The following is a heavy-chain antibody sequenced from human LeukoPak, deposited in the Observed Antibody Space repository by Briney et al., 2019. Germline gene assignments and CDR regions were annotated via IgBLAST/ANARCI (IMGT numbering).Heavy chain of an antibody. CDR1: GFTFSAYW. D-gene: IGHD6-19*01. CDR3: ARVGKNGWDFDH. J-gene: IGHJ4*02. V-gene: IGHV3-7*01. CDR2: IIEDGNLK. Sequence: GESLRLSCAASGFTFSAYWMTWVRQAPGKGLAWVANIIEDGNLKYYVDSVKGRFTISRDNTKNSLYLRMKSLRADDTAVYYCARVGKNGWDFDHWGQGTLVTVSS.